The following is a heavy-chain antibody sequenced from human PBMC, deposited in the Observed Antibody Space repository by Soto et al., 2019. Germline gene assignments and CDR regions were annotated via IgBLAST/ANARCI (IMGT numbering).Heavy chain of an antibody. CDR2: INPDGSTT. CDR1: GFTFSTYW. Sequence: GGSLRLSCVASGFTFSTYWMHWVRQGPGKGLVWVSRINPDGSTTSYADSVKGRFTISRDNSKNTLSLQMNSLRAEDTAVYYCAKEKLPRFDYWGQGTLVTVSS. CDR3: AKEKLPRFDY. V-gene: IGHV3-74*01. D-gene: IGHD1-7*01. J-gene: IGHJ4*02.